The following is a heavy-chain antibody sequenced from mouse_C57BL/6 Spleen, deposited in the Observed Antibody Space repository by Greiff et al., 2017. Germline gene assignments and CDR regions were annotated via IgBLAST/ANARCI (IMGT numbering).Heavy chain of an antibody. V-gene: IGHV1-47*01. CDR2: FHPYNDDT. Sequence: QVQLQQSGAELVKPGASVKMSCKASGYTFTTYPIEWMKQNHGKSLEWIGNFHPYNDDTKYNEKFKGKATLTVEKSSSTVYLELSRLTSDDSAVYYCARGSMCYDGYYGYAMDYWGQGTSVTVSS. CDR1: GYTFTTYP. CDR3: ARGSMCYDGYYGYAMDY. D-gene: IGHD2-3*01. J-gene: IGHJ4*01.